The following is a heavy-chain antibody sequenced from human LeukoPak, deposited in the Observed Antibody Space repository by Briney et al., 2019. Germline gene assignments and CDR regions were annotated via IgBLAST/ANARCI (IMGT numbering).Heavy chain of an antibody. CDR1: GFIFDDYA. D-gene: IGHD1-1*01. V-gene: IGHV3-9*01. CDR2: ISWNSGSI. Sequence: GRSLRLSCAASGFIFDDYAMHWVRQAPGKGLGWVSGISWNSGSIGYADSVKGRFTISRDNAKNSLYLQMNSLRAEDTALYYCARHNYPSYYYYMDVWGKGTTVTVSS. CDR3: ARHNYPSYYYYMDV. J-gene: IGHJ6*03.